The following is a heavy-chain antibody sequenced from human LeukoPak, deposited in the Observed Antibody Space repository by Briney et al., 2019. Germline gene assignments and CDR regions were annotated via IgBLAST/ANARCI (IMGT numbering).Heavy chain of an antibody. CDR3: ARDGQQLGF. CDR1: GFTFSSYA. J-gene: IGHJ4*02. Sequence: GSLRLSCAASGFTFSSYAMSWVRQAPGKGLEWVANIKQDGSEKYYVDSVKGRFTISRDNAKNSLYLQMNSLRVEDTAVYYCARDGQQLGFWGQGTLVIVSS. D-gene: IGHD6-13*01. V-gene: IGHV3-7*04. CDR2: IKQDGSEK.